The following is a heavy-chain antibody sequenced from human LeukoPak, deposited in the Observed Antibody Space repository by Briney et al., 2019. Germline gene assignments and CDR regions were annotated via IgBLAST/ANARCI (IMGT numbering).Heavy chain of an antibody. CDR2: IYTSGST. D-gene: IGHD3-22*01. CDR3: ASLNYYDSSGYYLDY. J-gene: IGHJ4*02. V-gene: IGHV4-4*09. CDR1: GGSISGYY. Sequence: SETLSLTCTVSGGSISGYYWSWIRQPPGKGLEWIGYIYTSGSTNYNPSLKSRVTISVDTSKNQFSLKLSSVAAADTAVYYCASLNYYDSSGYYLDYWGQGTLVTVSS.